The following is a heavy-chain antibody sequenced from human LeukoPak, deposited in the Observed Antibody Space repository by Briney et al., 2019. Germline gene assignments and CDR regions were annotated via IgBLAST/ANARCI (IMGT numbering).Heavy chain of an antibody. J-gene: IGHJ5*02. D-gene: IGHD3-3*01. CDR1: GGSLSSGGYY. CDR3: ARQSGYNNNWFDP. Sequence: SETLSLTCTVSGGSLSSGGYYWRWIRQHPGKGLEWIGYIYYSGSTYYNPSLKSRVTISVDTSKNQFSLKLSSVTAADTAVYYCARQSGYNNNWFDPWGQGTLVTVSS. V-gene: IGHV4-31*03. CDR2: IYYSGST.